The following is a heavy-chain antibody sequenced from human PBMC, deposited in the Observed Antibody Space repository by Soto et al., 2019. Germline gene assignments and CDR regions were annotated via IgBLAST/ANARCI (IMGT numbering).Heavy chain of an antibody. CDR1: GFTFTSPA. J-gene: IGHJ4*02. D-gene: IGHD1-1*01. CDR2: IVVGSGNT. CDR3: AAVEPSGGPIDY. V-gene: IGHV1-58*01. Sequence: SVKVSCKASGFTFTSPAVQWVLQARGQRLEWIGWIVVGSGNTNYAQKFQERVTITRDMSTSTAYMELSSLRSEDTAVYYCAAVEPSGGPIDYWGQGTLVTVSS.